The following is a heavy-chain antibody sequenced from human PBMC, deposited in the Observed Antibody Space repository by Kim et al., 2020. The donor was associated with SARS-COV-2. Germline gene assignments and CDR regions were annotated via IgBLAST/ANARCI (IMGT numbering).Heavy chain of an antibody. CDR2: IITIFGTA. CDR3: AREGCKQQRGDSYYYGMDV. CDR1: GGTFSSYA. V-gene: IGHV1-69*13. J-gene: IGHJ6*04. Sequence: SVKVSCKASGGTFSSYAISWVRQAPGQGLEWMGGIITIFGTANYAQKFQGRVTITADECTSTAYMELSSLRSEDAAVYYCAREGCKQQRGDSYYYGMDVWGEGTTVTVSS. D-gene: IGHD6-25*01.